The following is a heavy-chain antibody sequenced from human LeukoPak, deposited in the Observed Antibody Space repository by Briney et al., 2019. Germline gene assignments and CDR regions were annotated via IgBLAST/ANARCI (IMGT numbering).Heavy chain of an antibody. CDR1: GFTFRSHG. CDR3: ARGVTRYCSSTSCYYFDY. D-gene: IGHD2-2*01. J-gene: IGHJ4*02. Sequence: GGSLRLSCAASGFTFRSHGMHWVRQAPGKGLEWVAFIWYDGSNKYYADSVKGRFTISRDNSKNTLYLQMNSLRAEDTAVYYCARGVTRYCSSTSCYYFDYWGQGTLVTVSS. V-gene: IGHV3-33*01. CDR2: IWYDGSNK.